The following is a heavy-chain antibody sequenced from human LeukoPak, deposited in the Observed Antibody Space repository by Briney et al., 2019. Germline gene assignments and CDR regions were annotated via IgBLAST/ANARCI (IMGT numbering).Heavy chain of an antibody. V-gene: IGHV3-53*01. D-gene: IGHD2-2*01. CDR2: IYSGGST. CDR3: ARDHCSSTSCYGDNWFDP. Sequence: GGSLRLSCAASGFTVSSNYMSWVRQAPGKGLEWVSVIYSGGSTYYADPVKGRFTISRDNSKNTLYLQMNSLTAEDTAVYYCARDHCSSTSCYGDNWFDPWGQGTLVTVSS. CDR1: GFTVSSNY. J-gene: IGHJ5*02.